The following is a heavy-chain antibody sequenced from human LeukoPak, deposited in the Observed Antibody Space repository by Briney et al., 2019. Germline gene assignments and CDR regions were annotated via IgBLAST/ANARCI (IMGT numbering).Heavy chain of an antibody. CDR1: GFTFSNYG. V-gene: IGHV3-7*03. Sequence: GGSLRLSCAASGFTFSNYGLNWVRQAPGKGLEWVANIKEDGSEKYYVDSVKGRFTISRDNAKNSLFLQMNSLRAEDTAVYYCARTLRGGGALDYWGQGTLVTVSS. J-gene: IGHJ4*02. D-gene: IGHD3-16*01. CDR3: ARTLRGGGALDY. CDR2: IKEDGSEK.